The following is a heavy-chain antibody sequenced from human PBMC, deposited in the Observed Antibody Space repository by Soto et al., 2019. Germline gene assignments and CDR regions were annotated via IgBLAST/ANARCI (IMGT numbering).Heavy chain of an antibody. D-gene: IGHD3-22*01. V-gene: IGHV1-18*01. CDR1: GYPFTSYG. Sequence: APVKVSCKASGYPFTSYGISWVRQAPGQRLEWMGWISAYNGNTNYAQKFQGWVTMTRDTSISTAYMELSRLRSDDTAVYYCARNGNYYDSSGYYYYYGMDVWGQGTTVTVSS. J-gene: IGHJ6*02. CDR2: ISAYNGNT. CDR3: ARNGNYYDSSGYYYYYGMDV.